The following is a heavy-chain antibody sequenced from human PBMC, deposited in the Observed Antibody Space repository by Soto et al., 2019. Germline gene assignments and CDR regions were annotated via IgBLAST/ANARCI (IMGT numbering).Heavy chain of an antibody. J-gene: IGHJ6*02. CDR1: GYTFTSYA. CDR2: ISGYNGNT. Sequence: AASVNVSCKASGYTFTSYAMHWVRQAPGQRLEWMGWISGYNGNTNYAQTVQGRVTMTTDTSTGTVYMELRSLKSDDTAIYYCSRFVMVGGWFDPHLYYGMDVWGQGTTVTVSS. CDR3: SRFVMVGGWFDPHLYYGMDV. D-gene: IGHD6-19*01. V-gene: IGHV1-18*01.